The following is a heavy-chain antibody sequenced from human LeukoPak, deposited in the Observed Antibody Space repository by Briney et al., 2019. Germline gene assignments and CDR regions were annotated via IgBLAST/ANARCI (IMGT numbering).Heavy chain of an antibody. Sequence: PSGGSLRLSCAASGFTFSSYAMSWVRQAPGKGLEWVSAISGSGGSTYYADTVKGRFTISRDNSKNTLYLQMNSLRAEDTAVYYCAKCGIVGATNLDYWGQGTLVTVSS. CDR1: GFTFSSYA. CDR3: AKCGIVGATNLDY. CDR2: ISGSGGST. D-gene: IGHD1-26*01. J-gene: IGHJ4*02. V-gene: IGHV3-23*01.